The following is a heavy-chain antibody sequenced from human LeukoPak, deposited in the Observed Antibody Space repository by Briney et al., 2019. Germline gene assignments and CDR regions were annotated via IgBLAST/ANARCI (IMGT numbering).Heavy chain of an antibody. V-gene: IGHV3-74*01. CDR3: ARDLYYYDSSGLTY. Sequence: GGSLRLSCVASGFTFSNYWMHWVRQPPGKGLVWVSRIYVDGRTTNYADSVKGRFTISRDNSKNTLYLQMNSLRAEDTAVYYCARDLYYYDSSGLTYWGQGTLVTVSS. CDR1: GFTFSNYW. J-gene: IGHJ4*02. CDR2: IYVDGRTT. D-gene: IGHD3-22*01.